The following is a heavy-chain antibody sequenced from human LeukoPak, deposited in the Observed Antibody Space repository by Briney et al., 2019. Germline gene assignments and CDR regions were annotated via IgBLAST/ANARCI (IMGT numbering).Heavy chain of an antibody. Sequence: SETLSLTCTVSGGSISSYYWSWIRQPPGKGLEWIGYIYYSGSTNYNPSLKSRVTISVDTSKNQFSLKLSSVTAADTAVYYCARGYYYDSSGYDAFDIWGQGTMVTVSS. J-gene: IGHJ3*02. CDR2: IYYSGST. D-gene: IGHD3-22*01. CDR1: GGSISSYY. V-gene: IGHV4-59*01. CDR3: ARGYYYDSSGYDAFDI.